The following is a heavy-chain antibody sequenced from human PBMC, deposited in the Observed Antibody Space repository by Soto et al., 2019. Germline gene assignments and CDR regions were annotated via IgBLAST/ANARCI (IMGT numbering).Heavy chain of an antibody. D-gene: IGHD6-13*01. Sequence: SETLSLTCIVSGGSISSYYWSWIRQPPGKGLEWIGYIYFSGGTNYNPSLKSRVTISVDTSKNQFSLKLSSVTAADTAVYYCARESRSWYGSIWDYWGQGTLVTVSS. CDR1: GGSISSYY. CDR3: ARESRSWYGSIWDY. J-gene: IGHJ4*02. V-gene: IGHV4-59*12. CDR2: IYFSGGT.